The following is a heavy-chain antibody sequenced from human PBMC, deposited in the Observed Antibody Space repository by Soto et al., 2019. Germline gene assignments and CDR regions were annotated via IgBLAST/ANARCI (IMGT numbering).Heavy chain of an antibody. V-gene: IGHV4-31*03. CDR3: GRFLVGTGIFAFDI. CDR2: IYYSGTT. J-gene: IGHJ3*02. CDR1: GGSTRSAGYY. Sequence: SETLFLTCTASGGSTRSAGYYWRWVRQHPGKGLEWIGNIYYSGTTYYNPSLKSRVVISVDTSKNQFALEMRSVTAADTALYYRGRFLVGTGIFAFDIWGQGTLVTVSS. D-gene: IGHD2-21*02.